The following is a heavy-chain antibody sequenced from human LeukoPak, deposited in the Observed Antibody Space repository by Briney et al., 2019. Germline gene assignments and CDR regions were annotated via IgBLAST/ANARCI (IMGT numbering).Heavy chain of an antibody. J-gene: IGHJ4*02. CDR1: GFTFSSYG. Sequence: GGSLRLSCAASGFTFSSYGMHWVRQAPGKGLEWVAVISYDGSNKYYADSVKGRFTISRDNSKNTLYLQMNSLRAEDTAVYYCAKDQTPTDYGDYSIPDYWGQGTLVTVSS. V-gene: IGHV3-30*18. CDR2: ISYDGSNK. CDR3: AKDQTPTDYGDYSIPDY. D-gene: IGHD4-17*01.